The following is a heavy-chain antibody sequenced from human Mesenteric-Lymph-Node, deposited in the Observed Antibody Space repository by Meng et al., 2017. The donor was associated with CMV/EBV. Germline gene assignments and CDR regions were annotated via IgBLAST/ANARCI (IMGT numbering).Heavy chain of an antibody. CDR2: ISDSGT. V-gene: IGHV3-23*01. CDR1: GFAFSNYA. Sequence: GGSLRLSCEASGFAFSNYAMSWVRQAPGKGLEWVSGISDSGTFYVDSVKGRFTISRDNARNTLSLQMNGLRTEDTAIYYCAKEHEARRTSILFADSWGLGAQVTVSS. D-gene: IGHD2-21*01. J-gene: IGHJ4*02. CDR3: AKEHEARRTSILFADS.